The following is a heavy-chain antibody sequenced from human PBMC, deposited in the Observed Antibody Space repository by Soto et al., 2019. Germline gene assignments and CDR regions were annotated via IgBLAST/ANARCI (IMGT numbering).Heavy chain of an antibody. CDR3: AHATKYGYWNYGAEFDY. CDR2: IYWDDDK. J-gene: IGHJ4*02. V-gene: IGHV2-5*02. Sequence: SGPTLVKPTQTLTLTCTFSGFSLSTSGVGVGWIRQPPGKALEWLALIYWDDDKRYSPSLKSRLTITKDTSKNQVVLTLTNMDPVDTATYYCAHATKYGYWNYGAEFDYWGQGTLVTVSS. CDR1: GFSLSTSGVG. D-gene: IGHD1-7*01.